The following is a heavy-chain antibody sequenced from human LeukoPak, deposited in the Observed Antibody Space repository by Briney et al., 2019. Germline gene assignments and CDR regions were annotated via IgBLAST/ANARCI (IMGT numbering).Heavy chain of an antibody. D-gene: IGHD2-8*01. V-gene: IGHV3-64*01. CDR3: ARAEDIVLMVHDY. CDR2: ISSNGGST. Sequence: PGGSLRLSCAASGFTFSSYAMHWVRQAPGEGVEYVSAISSNGGSTYYANSVKGRFTISRDNSKNTLYLQMGSLRAEDMAVYYCARAEDIVLMVHDYWGQGTLVTVSS. J-gene: IGHJ4*02. CDR1: GFTFSSYA.